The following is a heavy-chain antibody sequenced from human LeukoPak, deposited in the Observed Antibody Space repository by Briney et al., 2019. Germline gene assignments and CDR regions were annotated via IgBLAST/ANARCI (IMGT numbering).Heavy chain of an antibody. V-gene: IGHV7-4-1*02. CDR3: ARGGRITMVRGVILRYYYGMDV. CDR1: GYTFTSYS. J-gene: IGHJ6*02. D-gene: IGHD3-10*01. CDR2: INTNTGNP. Sequence: ASVKVSCKASGYTFTSYSMNWVRQAPGQGLEWMGWINTNTGNPTYAQGFTGRFVFSLDTSVSTAYLQISSLKAEDTAVYYCARGGRITMVRGVILRYYYGMDVWGQGTTVTVSS.